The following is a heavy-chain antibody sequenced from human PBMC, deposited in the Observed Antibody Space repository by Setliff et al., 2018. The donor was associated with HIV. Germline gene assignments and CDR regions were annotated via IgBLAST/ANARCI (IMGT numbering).Heavy chain of an antibody. V-gene: IGHV3-30-3*01. CDR2: IGYDGSKE. CDR3: ARDPRFDAFDI. J-gene: IGHJ3*02. CDR1: GFIFSDYA. Sequence: PEGSLRLSCAASGFIFSDYAIHWVRQAPAKGLEWVAVIGYDGSKEYYADSVKGRFTVSRDNSKNTLYLQMNSLRGEDTAVYYCARDPRFDAFDIWGQGTMVTVSS.